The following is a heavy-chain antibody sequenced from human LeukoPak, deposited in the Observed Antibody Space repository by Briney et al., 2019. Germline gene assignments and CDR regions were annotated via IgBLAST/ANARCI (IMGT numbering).Heavy chain of an antibody. CDR1: GFTFSSYA. Sequence: PGGSLRLSCAASGFTFSSYAMSWVRQAPGKGLEWVSAISGSGGSTYYADPVKGRFTISRDNSKNTLYLQMNSLRAEDTAVYYCAKVRPLPGRYNWNYDYFDYWGQGTLVTVSS. J-gene: IGHJ4*02. D-gene: IGHD1-7*01. CDR2: ISGSGGST. V-gene: IGHV3-23*01. CDR3: AKVRPLPGRYNWNYDYFDY.